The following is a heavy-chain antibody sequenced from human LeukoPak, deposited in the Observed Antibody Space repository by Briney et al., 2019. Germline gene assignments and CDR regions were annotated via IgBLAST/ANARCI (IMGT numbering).Heavy chain of an antibody. J-gene: IGHJ5*02. V-gene: IGHV4-4*07. CDR1: GGSISSYY. CDR3: ARVNSVPLSGWFDP. CDR2: IYTSGST. D-gene: IGHD3-10*01. Sequence: SETLSLTCTVSGGSISSYYWSWIRQPAGKGLEWIGRIYTSGSTNYNPSLKSRVTMSVDTSKNQFSLKLSSVTAADTAVYCCARVNSVPLSGWFDPWGQGTLVTVSS.